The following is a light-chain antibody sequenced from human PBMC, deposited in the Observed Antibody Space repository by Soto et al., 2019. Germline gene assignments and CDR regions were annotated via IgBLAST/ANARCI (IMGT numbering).Light chain of an antibody. CDR1: QSINDW. Sequence: DIQMTQSPSTLSASVGDRVIITCRASQSINDWLAWYQQKPGKAPNLLIYKASNLESGVPSRFSGSGSGTEFTLTISSLQPDDSATYYCQQYHTYRTFGPGTKVDIK. J-gene: IGKJ3*01. V-gene: IGKV1-5*03. CDR3: QQYHTYRT. CDR2: KAS.